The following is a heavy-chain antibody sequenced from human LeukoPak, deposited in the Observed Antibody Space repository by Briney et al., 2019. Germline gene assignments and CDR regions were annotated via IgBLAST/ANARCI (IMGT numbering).Heavy chain of an antibody. CDR3: AKAVPRITIFGVVISPTYFDY. Sequence: GSLRLSCAASGFTFSSYAMSWVRQAPGKGLEWVSAISGSGGSTYYADSVKGRFTISRDNSKNTLYLQMNSLRAEDTAVYYCAKAVPRITIFGVVISPTYFDYWGQGTLVTVSS. CDR1: GFTFSSYA. J-gene: IGHJ4*02. D-gene: IGHD3-3*01. V-gene: IGHV3-23*01. CDR2: ISGSGGST.